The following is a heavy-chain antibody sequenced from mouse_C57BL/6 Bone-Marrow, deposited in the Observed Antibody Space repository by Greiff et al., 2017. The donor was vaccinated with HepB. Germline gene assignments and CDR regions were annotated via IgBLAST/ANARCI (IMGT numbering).Heavy chain of an antibody. CDR3: ARAPLTTPFDY. Sequence: DVKLQESGPGLVKPSQSLSLTCSVTGYSITSGYYWNWIRQFPGNKLEWMGYISYDGSNNYNPSLKNRISITRDPSKNQFFLKLNSVTTEDTATYYCARAPLTTPFDYWGQGTTLTVSS. J-gene: IGHJ2*01. CDR1: GYSITSGYY. CDR2: ISYDGSN. V-gene: IGHV3-6*01. D-gene: IGHD1-1*01.